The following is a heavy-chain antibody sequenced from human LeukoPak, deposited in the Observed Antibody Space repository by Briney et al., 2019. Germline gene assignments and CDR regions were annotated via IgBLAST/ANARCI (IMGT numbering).Heavy chain of an antibody. D-gene: IGHD6-13*01. V-gene: IGHV3-21*01. CDR1: GFTFSSYS. CDR3: TRERGLIAPSGVDL. Sequence: GGSLRLSCAASGFTFSSYSMNWVRQAPGKGLEWVSSISSSSGYIYYADSVKGRFTISRDNAKNTLYLQMNSLRGEDTAVYYCTRERGLIAPSGVDLWGQGTLVTVSS. CDR2: ISSSSGYI. J-gene: IGHJ5*02.